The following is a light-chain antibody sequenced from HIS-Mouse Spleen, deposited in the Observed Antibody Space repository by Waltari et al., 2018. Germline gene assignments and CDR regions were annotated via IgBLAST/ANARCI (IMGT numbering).Light chain of an antibody. CDR3: YSTDSSGTHRV. Sequence: SYELTQPPSVSVSPGQTARITCSGDALPKKYAYWDQQKSGQAPVLVIYEDSKRPPGIRERFSGSSSGTMATLTISGAQVEDEADYYCYSTDSSGTHRVFGGGTKLTVL. J-gene: IGLJ2*01. CDR2: EDS. CDR1: ALPKKY. V-gene: IGLV3-10*01.